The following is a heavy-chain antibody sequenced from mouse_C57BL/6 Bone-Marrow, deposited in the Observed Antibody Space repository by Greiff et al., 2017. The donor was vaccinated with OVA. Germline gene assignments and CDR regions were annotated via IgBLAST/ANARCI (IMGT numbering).Heavy chain of an antibody. V-gene: IGHV1-5*01. Sequence: EVQLQQSGTVLARPGASVKMSCKTSGYTFTSYWMHWVKQRPGQGLEWIGAIYPGNSDTSYNQKFKGKAKLTAVTSASTAYMELSSLTNEDSAVYYGTRFITTVVACDYWGQGTTLTVSS. J-gene: IGHJ2*01. D-gene: IGHD1-1*01. CDR2: IYPGNSDT. CDR3: TRFITTVVACDY. CDR1: GYTFTSYW.